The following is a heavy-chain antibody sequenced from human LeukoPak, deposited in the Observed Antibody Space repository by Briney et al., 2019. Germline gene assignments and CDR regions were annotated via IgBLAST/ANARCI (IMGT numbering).Heavy chain of an antibody. V-gene: IGHV3-15*01. CDR3: TTDSGWYNY. CDR1: GFTFSNAW. J-gene: IGHJ4*02. Sequence: GGSLRLSCAASGFTFSNAWMSWVRQAPGKGLEWVGRINSKTDGGTTDYAAPAKGRFSISRDDSKNTLYLLMNSLKTEDTAVYYCTTDSGWYNYWGQGTLVTVSS. CDR2: INSKTDGGTT. D-gene: IGHD6-19*01.